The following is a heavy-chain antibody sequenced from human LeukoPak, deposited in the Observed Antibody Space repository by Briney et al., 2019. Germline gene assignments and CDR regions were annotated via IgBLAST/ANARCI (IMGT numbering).Heavy chain of an antibody. CDR1: GLSFDVYS. Sequence: PGRSLRLSWAASGLSFDVYSMGWVSPPPRTGLEWVSLMGGDGGSTYYADSVKGRLTSSRDNSKKSLYLQINNLRTEDTALYYCAKYIRGDGYNSRFDYWGQGTLVTVSP. D-gene: IGHD5-24*01. V-gene: IGHV3-43*02. J-gene: IGHJ4*02. CDR2: MGGDGGST. CDR3: AKYIRGDGYNSRFDY.